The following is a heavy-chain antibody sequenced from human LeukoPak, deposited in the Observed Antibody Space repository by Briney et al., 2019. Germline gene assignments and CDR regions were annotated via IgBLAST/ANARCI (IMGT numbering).Heavy chain of an antibody. J-gene: IGHJ6*03. V-gene: IGHV1-69*13. CDR2: IIPVFGTA. Sequence: ASVKVSCKASGGTFSSYAISWVRQAPGQGLEWMGGIIPVFGTAIYAQKFQGRVTITADESTSTAYMELSTLRSEDTAVYYCARGYCSGGSCYSYYYYNYMDVWGKGTTVTVSS. CDR3: ARGYCSGGSCYSYYYYNYMDV. D-gene: IGHD2-15*01. CDR1: GGTFSSYA.